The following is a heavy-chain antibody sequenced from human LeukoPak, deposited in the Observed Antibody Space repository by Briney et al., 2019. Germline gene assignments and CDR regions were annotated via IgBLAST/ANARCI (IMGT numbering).Heavy chain of an antibody. J-gene: IGHJ4*02. CDR2: IYYSGST. D-gene: IGHD1-26*01. Sequence: PSETLSLTCTVSGGPISSYYWSWIRQPPGKGLEGIGYIYYSGSTNYNPSLKSRVTISVDTPKNQFSLKLSSVTAADTAVYYCARSGVGATSFDYWGQGTLVTVSS. CDR1: GGPISSYY. V-gene: IGHV4-59*01. CDR3: ARSGVGATSFDY.